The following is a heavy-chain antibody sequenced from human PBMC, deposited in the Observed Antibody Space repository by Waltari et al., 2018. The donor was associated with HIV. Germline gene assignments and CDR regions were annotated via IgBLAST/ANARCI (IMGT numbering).Heavy chain of an antibody. Sequence: EVQLVESGGKLVQPGGSLRLSCLASGLPFSDFSMNCVRQGPGKGLEGVAYISATGTTIFYANSVKGRFTVSRDNVENSLYLDMSSLRAEDTGDYYCARCETVVTPFINKYLGLDVWGPGTTVTVSS. J-gene: IGHJ6*02. CDR3: ARCETVVTPFINKYLGLDV. D-gene: IGHD2-15*01. V-gene: IGHV3-48*01. CDR1: GLPFSDFS. CDR2: ISATGTTI.